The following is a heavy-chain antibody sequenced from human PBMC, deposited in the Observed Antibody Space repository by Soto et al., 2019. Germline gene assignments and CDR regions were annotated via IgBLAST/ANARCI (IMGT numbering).Heavy chain of an antibody. CDR2: ISYDGSNK. D-gene: IGHD1-26*01. J-gene: IGHJ4*02. CDR3: AKGGWELREGYFDY. Sequence: QVQLVESGGGVVQPGRSLRLSCAASGFTFSSYGMHWVRQAPGKGLEWVAVISYDGSNKYYADSVKGRFTISRDNSKNTLYLQRNSLRAEDTAVYYCAKGGWELREGYFDYWGQGTLVTVSS. V-gene: IGHV3-30*18. CDR1: GFTFSSYG.